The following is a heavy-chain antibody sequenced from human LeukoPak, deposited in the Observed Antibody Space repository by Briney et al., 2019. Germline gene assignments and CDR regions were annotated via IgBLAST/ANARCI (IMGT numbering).Heavy chain of an antibody. Sequence: ASVKVSCKASGYTFTGYYMHWVRQAPGRGLEWMGWINPNSGGTNYAQKFQGRVTMTRDTSISTAYMELSRLRSDDTAVYYCARDVVYNWNYEDYWGQGTLVTVSS. CDR1: GYTFTGYY. V-gene: IGHV1-2*02. CDR3: ARDVVYNWNYEDY. J-gene: IGHJ4*02. CDR2: INPNSGGT. D-gene: IGHD1-7*01.